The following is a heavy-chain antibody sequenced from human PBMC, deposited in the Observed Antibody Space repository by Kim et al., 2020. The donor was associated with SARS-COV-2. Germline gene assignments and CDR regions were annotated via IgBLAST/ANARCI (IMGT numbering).Heavy chain of an antibody. CDR1: GYTFTNYG. CDR2: ISPYAGNT. CDR3: ASNVRDSSRWRPFRF. Sequence: ASVKVSCKNSGYTFTNYGIRWVRQAPGQGLEWMGWISPYAGNTNYAQKVLDRVTMTTHTSTSPAYMDLRSRRSEDTAVYHCASNVRDSSRWRPFRFWGQG. J-gene: IGHJ1*01. D-gene: IGHD6-19*01. V-gene: IGHV1-18*01.